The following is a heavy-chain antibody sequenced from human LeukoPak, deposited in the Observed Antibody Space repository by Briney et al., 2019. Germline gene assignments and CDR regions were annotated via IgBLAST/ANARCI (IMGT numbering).Heavy chain of an antibody. CDR3: GRDQSYSSGWYFH. Sequence: GASVKVSCKASGYTFTGYYMHWVRQAPGQGLEWMGWINPNSGGTNYAQKFQGRVTMTRDTSISTAYMELSRLRSDDTAVYYCGRDQSYSSGWYFHWGQGTLVTVSS. CDR1: GYTFTGYY. J-gene: IGHJ4*02. D-gene: IGHD6-19*01. V-gene: IGHV1-2*02. CDR2: INPNSGGT.